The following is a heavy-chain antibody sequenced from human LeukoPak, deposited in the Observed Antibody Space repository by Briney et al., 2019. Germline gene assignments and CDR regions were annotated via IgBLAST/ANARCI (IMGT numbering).Heavy chain of an antibody. CDR1: GFTFSSYS. CDR3: ARTKGENYYDTKWFDP. D-gene: IGHD3-22*01. J-gene: IGHJ5*02. CDR2: ISSSSSYI. V-gene: IGHV3-21*01. Sequence: GGSLRLSCAASGFTFSSYSMNWVRQAPGKGLEWVSSISSSSSYIYYADSVKGRFTISRDNAKNSLYLQMNSLRAEDTAVYYCARTKGENYYDTKWFDPWGQGTLVTVSS.